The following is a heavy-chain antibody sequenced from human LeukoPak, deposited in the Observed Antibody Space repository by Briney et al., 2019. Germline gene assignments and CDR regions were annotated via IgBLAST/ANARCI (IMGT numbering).Heavy chain of an antibody. D-gene: IGHD3-16*01. CDR3: ARAPPSPGTRYYFDY. CDR1: GFTFRSYE. V-gene: IGHV3-48*03. Sequence: PGGSLRLSCAASGFTFRSYEMNWVRQAPGKGLEWVSYVSSSGSTIYYADSIKGRFTISRDNAKNSVYLQMNSLRAEDTAVYYCARAPPSPGTRYYFDYWGQGTLVTVSS. CDR2: VSSSGSTI. J-gene: IGHJ4*02.